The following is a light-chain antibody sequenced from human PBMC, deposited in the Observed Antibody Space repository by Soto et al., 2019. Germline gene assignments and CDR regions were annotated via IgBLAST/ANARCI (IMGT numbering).Light chain of an antibody. J-gene: IGLJ2*01. CDR2: EVS. Sequence: LTQPASVSGSPGQSITISCTGTSSDVGGYNAVSWYQQHPGKAPQLMIYEVSHRPSDVSNRFSGSKSGNTASLTISGLQAEDEADYYCSSYSTTTTLFGGGTKVTVL. CDR1: SSDVGGYNA. CDR3: SSYSTTTTL. V-gene: IGLV2-14*01.